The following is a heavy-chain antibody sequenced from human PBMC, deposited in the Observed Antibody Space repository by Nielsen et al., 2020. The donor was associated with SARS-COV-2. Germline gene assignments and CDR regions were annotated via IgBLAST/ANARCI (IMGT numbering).Heavy chain of an antibody. D-gene: IGHD3-9*01. Sequence: GESLKISCAASGFIFSSYWMSWVRQAPGKGLEWVANIKQDGSEKYYVDSVKGRFTISRDNAKNSLYLQMNSLRAEDTAVYYCARDFDWLAWFDPWGQGTLVTVSS. J-gene: IGHJ5*02. CDR1: GFIFSSYW. V-gene: IGHV3-7*05. CDR2: IKQDGSEK. CDR3: ARDFDWLAWFDP.